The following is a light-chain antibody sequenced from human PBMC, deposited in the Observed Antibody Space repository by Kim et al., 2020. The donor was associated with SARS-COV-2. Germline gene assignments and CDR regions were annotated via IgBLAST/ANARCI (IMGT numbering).Light chain of an antibody. V-gene: IGLV2-14*03. CDR2: DVI. CDR1: TSAVGGYNI. J-gene: IGLJ1*01. CDR3: SSYTSSNTLV. Sequence: GQSFTSSCTGTTSAVGGYNIVSWYQQHPGQVPKLILYDVINRPSGISPRFSGSKSGNTASLTISGLQADDEADYYCSSYTSSNTLVFGTGTKVTVL.